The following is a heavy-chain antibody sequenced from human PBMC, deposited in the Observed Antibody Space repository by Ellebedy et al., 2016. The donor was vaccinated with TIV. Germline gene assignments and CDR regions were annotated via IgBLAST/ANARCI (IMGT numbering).Heavy chain of an antibody. CDR1: GGSFSSYY. V-gene: IGHV4-59*01. CDR3: ARVVWQLPVSYAFDI. J-gene: IGHJ3*02. CDR2: ISYSGST. D-gene: IGHD2-15*01. Sequence: MPSETLSLTCAVYGGSFSSYYWSWISQPPGKGLEWIGYISYSGSTNYNPSLQSRVTISVDASKNQFSLKLTSVTAADTAVYYCARVVWQLPVSYAFDIWGHGTVVTVSS.